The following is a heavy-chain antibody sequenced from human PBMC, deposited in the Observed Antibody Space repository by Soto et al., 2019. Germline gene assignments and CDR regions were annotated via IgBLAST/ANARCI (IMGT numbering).Heavy chain of an antibody. CDR2: FNPDNQNT. Sequence: GAPVKVYCKVSGYRFTTYGINWVRQAPGQGLEWVGWFNPDNQNTNYAQKFQDRVSLTTDSSTNTAYMELRDLRSDDTAVYYCARVRFGDPFDFWGQGSLVTVHS. CDR3: ARVRFGDPFDF. D-gene: IGHD3-16*01. CDR1: GYRFTTYG. V-gene: IGHV1-18*01. J-gene: IGHJ4*02.